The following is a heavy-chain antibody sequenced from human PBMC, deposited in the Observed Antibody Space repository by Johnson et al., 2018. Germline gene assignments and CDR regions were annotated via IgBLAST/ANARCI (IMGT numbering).Heavy chain of an antibody. CDR1: GFTFDEYT. D-gene: IGHD6-19*01. CDR3: ARSPGYSSGWYRYDYYGMDV. Sequence: VQLVQSGGAVVQPGGSLRLSCAASGFTFDEYTMHWFRQVPGQGLEWVSLVTWDGGATFYADSVKGRFTISRDNAKNSLYLQMNSLSAEDTAVYYCARSPGYSSGWYRYDYYGMDVWGQGTTVTVSS. CDR2: VTWDGGAT. V-gene: IGHV3-43*01. J-gene: IGHJ6*02.